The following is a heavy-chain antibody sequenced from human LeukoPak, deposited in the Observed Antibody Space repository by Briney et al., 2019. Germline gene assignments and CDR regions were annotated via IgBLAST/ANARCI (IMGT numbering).Heavy chain of an antibody. D-gene: IGHD3-10*01. CDR1: GFTFSSYG. V-gene: IGHV3-30*18. CDR3: AKDSGESYFDY. Sequence: GRSLRLSCAASGFTFSSYGMHWVRQAPGKGLEWVAIIWYGGSNKYYADSVKGRFTISRDNSKNTLYLQMNSLRAEDTAVYYCAKDSGESYFDYWGQGTLVTVSS. CDR2: IWYGGSNK. J-gene: IGHJ4*02.